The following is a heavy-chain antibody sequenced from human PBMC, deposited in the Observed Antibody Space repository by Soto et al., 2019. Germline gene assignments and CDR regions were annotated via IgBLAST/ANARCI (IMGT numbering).Heavy chain of an antibody. CDR1: GFSFSNYN. Sequence: GGSLRLSCAASGFSFSNYNMNWVRQAPGKGLVWVSRINGDGSSTSYADSVKGRFTISRDNAKNTLYLQMNSLRAEDTAVYYCTRDAYYDFWSGYSGYYYYYMDVWGKGTTVTVSS. CDR3: TRDAYYDFWSGYSGYYYYYMDV. D-gene: IGHD3-3*01. J-gene: IGHJ6*03. V-gene: IGHV3-74*01. CDR2: INGDGSST.